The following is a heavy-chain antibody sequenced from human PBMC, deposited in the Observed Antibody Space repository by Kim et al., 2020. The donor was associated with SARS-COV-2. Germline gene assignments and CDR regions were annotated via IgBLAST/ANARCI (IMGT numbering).Heavy chain of an antibody. D-gene: IGHD6-19*01. CDR3: VTIAVAGTRYYFDN. CDR1: GGTFSIFA. Sequence: SVKVSCKASGGTFSIFAISWVRQAPGQGLEWMGGIVPILGTTNYAQKFQGRVTIVADESTGTAYMQLSSLTYEDTAIYYCVTIAVAGTRYYFDNWGQGTQVTVSS. CDR2: IVPILGTT. J-gene: IGHJ4*02. V-gene: IGHV1-69*13.